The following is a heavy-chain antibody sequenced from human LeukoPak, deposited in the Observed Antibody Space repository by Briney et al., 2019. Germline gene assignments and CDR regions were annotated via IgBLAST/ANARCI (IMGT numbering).Heavy chain of an antibody. J-gene: IGHJ5*02. CDR3: ARGALYSGYDVNWFDP. D-gene: IGHD5-12*01. CDR2: IIPIFGTV. V-gene: IGHV1-69*05. Sequence: SVKVSCKASGGTFISYAISWVRQAPGQGLEWMGRIIPIFGTVNYAQKFQGRVTITTDESTSTAYMELSSLRSEDTAVYYCARGALYSGYDVNWFDPWGQGTLVTVSS. CDR1: GGTFISYA.